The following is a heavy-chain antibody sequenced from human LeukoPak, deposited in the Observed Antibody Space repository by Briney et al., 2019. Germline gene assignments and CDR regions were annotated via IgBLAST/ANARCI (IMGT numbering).Heavy chain of an antibody. CDR2: IYSGGST. J-gene: IGHJ4*02. Sequence: GGSLRLSCAVSGFIVSSNYMSWVRQAPGKGLEWVSVIYSGGSTYYADPVKGRCTISRDNSKNTLYLQMNSLRAEDTAVYYCAKLVGVNSSSSGGWGQGTLVTVSS. CDR3: AKLVGVNSSSSGG. D-gene: IGHD6-6*01. V-gene: IGHV3-66*01. CDR1: GFIVSSNY.